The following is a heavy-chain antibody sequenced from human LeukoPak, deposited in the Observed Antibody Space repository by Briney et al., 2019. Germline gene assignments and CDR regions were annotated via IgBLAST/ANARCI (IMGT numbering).Heavy chain of an antibody. Sequence: GGSLRLSCAASDFTFSTYRMHWVGQAPGKGLEWVSYINSGSTTMNYADSVQGRFTISRDDAKNSLYLQMNSLRDEDTAVYYCAREYTGSYHTFDIWGQGTMVTVSS. CDR3: AREYTGSYHTFDI. CDR1: DFTFSTYR. V-gene: IGHV3-48*02. D-gene: IGHD1-26*01. J-gene: IGHJ3*02. CDR2: INSGSTTM.